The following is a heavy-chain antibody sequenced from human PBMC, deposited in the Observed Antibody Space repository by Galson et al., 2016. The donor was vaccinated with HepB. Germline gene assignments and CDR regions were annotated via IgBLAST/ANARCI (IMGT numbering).Heavy chain of an antibody. CDR3: AKDGRIYCSSASCHDHFHY. Sequence: SLRLSCAASGFTFSYYSMNWVRQAPGKGLEWVSSISSSSSDIYYADSAKGRFTISRDNSKKTLYLQMNCLRAEDTAVYYCAKDGRIYCSSASCHDHFHYWGQQTLVNGCS. D-gene: IGHD2-2*01. J-gene: IGHJ4*02. V-gene: IGHV3-21*01. CDR1: GFTFSYYS. CDR2: ISSSSSDI.